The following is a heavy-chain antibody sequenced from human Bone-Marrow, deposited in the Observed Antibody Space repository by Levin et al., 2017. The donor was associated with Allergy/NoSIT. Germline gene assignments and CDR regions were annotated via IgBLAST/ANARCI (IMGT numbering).Heavy chain of an antibody. J-gene: IGHJ6*02. Sequence: AGESLKISCAASGFTFSHYAMSWVRQAPGKGLEWVSKLSGGGGSTHYADSVKGRFTVSRDNSKNTLYLQMDSLRAEDAAVYYCVKDQAQLVPYYFYNGMGAWGQGTTVTVSS. D-gene: IGHD6-6*01. CDR1: GFTFSHYA. CDR2: LSGGGGST. V-gene: IGHV3-23*01. CDR3: VKDQAQLVPYYFYNGMGA.